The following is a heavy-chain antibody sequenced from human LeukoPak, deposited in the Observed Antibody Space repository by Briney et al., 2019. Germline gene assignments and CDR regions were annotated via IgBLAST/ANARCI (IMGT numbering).Heavy chain of an antibody. CDR2: IYYSGST. CDR1: GGSISSSSYY. D-gene: IGHD1-26*01. J-gene: IGHJ4*02. Sequence: PSGTLSLTCTVSGGSISSSSYYWGWIRQPPGKGLEWIGSIYYSGSTYYNPSLKSRVTISVDTSKNQFSLKLSSVTAADTAVYYCARDLSGSYDSDYWGQGTLVTVSS. CDR3: ARDLSGSYDSDY. V-gene: IGHV4-39*07.